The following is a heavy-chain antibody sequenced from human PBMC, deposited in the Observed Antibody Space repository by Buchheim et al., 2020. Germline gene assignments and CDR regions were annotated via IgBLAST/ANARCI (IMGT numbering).Heavy chain of an antibody. D-gene: IGHD3-22*01. CDR1: GYTFSRSA. V-gene: IGHV1-58*01. J-gene: IGHJ4*01. CDR2: IVVGSGQT. Sequence: QMQLVQSGPEVKEPGTSVKVSCKASGYTFSRSAVQWVRQAPGQRLEWIGWIVVGSGQTQSAQTVQDRVSITRDMSTNTAYMELSSLRSEDTAVYYCAGEDYSRRSCCTFDYWGHGTL. CDR3: AGEDYSRRSCCTFDY.